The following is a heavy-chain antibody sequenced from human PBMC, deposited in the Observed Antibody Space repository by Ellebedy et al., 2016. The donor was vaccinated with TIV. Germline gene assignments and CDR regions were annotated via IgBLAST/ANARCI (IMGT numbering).Heavy chain of an antibody. CDR2: IYHSGKT. D-gene: IGHD3-22*01. J-gene: IGHJ5*02. Sequence: SETLSLXXAVSGDSISSGGYSWSWIRQPPGKGLEWIGYIYHSGKTYYNPSLKSRVTISVDRPKNQFSVRLNSVTAADTAVYYCARVRNYYDSSGYYWPYNWFDPWGQGTLVTVPS. CDR3: ARVRNYYDSSGYYWPYNWFDP. CDR1: GDSISSGGYS. V-gene: IGHV4-30-2*01.